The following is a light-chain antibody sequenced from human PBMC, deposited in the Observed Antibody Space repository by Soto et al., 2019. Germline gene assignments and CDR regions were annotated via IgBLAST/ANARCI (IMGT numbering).Light chain of an antibody. J-gene: IGKJ5*01. CDR1: QSVSNY. V-gene: IGKV1-39*01. CDR3: QQYGSSPRT. CDR2: ETS. Sequence: DIQMTQSPSSLSASVGDRVTITCRASQSVSNYLNWYQQRPGKVPQLLIYETSILQSGVSSRISGSGSGTDFTLTISRLEPEDFAVYYCQQYGSSPRTFGQGTRLEIK.